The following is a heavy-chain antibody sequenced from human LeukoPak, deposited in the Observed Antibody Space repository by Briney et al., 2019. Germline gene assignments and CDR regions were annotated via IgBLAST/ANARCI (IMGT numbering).Heavy chain of an antibody. Sequence: ASVKVSCKASGYTFTGYYTHWVRQAPGQGLEWMGWINPNNGGTNYAQKFQGRVTVTRDTSITTAYMEMSRLRSDDTAVYYCAGVPVLLQAVDLWGQGTLVTVSS. CDR2: INPNNGGT. D-gene: IGHD1-1*01. CDR1: GYTFTGYY. V-gene: IGHV1-2*02. CDR3: AGVPVLLQAVDL. J-gene: IGHJ5*02.